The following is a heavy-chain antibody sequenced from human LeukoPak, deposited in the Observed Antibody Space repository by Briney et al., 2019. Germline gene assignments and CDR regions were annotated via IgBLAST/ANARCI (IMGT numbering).Heavy chain of an antibody. CDR3: ARDYRITMVRGVLPPDY. Sequence: GGSLRLSCVASGFTVSTNYMSWVRQAPGKGLEWVSSISSSSSYIYYADSVKGRFTISRDNAKNSLYLQMNSLRAEDTAVYSCARDYRITMVRGVLPPDYWGQGTLVTVSS. D-gene: IGHD3-10*01. CDR2: ISSSSSYI. V-gene: IGHV3-21*01. CDR1: GFTVSTNY. J-gene: IGHJ4*02.